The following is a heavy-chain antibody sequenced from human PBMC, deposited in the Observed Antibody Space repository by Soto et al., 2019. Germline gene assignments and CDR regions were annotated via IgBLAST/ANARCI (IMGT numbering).Heavy chain of an antibody. CDR1: GGTFSSYA. J-gene: IGHJ6*02. CDR2: IIPIFGTA. Sequence: SVKVSCKASGGTFSSYAISWVRQAPGQGLEWMGGIIPIFGTANYAQKFQGRVTITADESTSTAYMELSSLRSEDTAVYYCARGAGYCISTSCPYYYYGMDVWGQGTTVTVSS. CDR3: ARGAGYCISTSCPYYYYGMDV. V-gene: IGHV1-69*13. D-gene: IGHD2-2*01.